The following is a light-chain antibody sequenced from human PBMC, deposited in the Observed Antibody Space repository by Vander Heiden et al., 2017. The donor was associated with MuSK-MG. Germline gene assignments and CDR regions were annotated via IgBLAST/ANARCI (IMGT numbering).Light chain of an antibody. V-gene: IGKV3-20*01. CDR2: ASS. CDR3: QQDDKSPRT. Sequence: EIVLTQSPGTLSLSPGERATLSCRASQSVSSSYLAWYQQKPGQAPRLLIFASSSRATGIPGRFSGSGSGTDFTLTISRLEPEDFAVYYCQQDDKSPRTFGQGTKVEIK. CDR1: QSVSSSY. J-gene: IGKJ1*01.